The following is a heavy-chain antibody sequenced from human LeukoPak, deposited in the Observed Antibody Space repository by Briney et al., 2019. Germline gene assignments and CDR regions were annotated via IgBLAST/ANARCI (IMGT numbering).Heavy chain of an antibody. CDR1: GFTSSNFE. V-gene: IGHV3-48*03. D-gene: IGHD3-22*01. CDR2: ISSSGSTI. CDR3: ARALGITMMPDAFDI. Sequence: QPGGSLRLSCAASGFTSSNFEMNWVRQAPGKGLEWVSYISSSGSTIYYADSVKGRFTISRDNAENSLYLQMNSLRAEDMAVYYCARALGITMMPDAFDIWGQGTMVTVSS. J-gene: IGHJ3*02.